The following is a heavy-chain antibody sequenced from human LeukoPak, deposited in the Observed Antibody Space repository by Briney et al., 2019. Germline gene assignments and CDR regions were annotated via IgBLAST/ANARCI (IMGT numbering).Heavy chain of an antibody. Sequence: SVKVSCKAPGGTFSSYAISWVRQAPGQGLEWMGRIIPILGIANYAQKFQVRVTITADKSTSTAYMELSSLRSEDTAVYYCARERRHMVRGVSDSYYYGMDVWGQGTTVTVSS. CDR1: GGTFSSYA. D-gene: IGHD3-10*01. CDR2: IIPILGIA. CDR3: ARERRHMVRGVSDSYYYGMDV. V-gene: IGHV1-69*04. J-gene: IGHJ6*02.